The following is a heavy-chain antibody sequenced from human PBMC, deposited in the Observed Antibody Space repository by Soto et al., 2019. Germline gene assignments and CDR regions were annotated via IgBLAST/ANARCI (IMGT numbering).Heavy chain of an antibody. Sequence: EVQLVQSGGGLVQPGGSLRLSCVASGFSFSNFEMNWVRQAPGKGLEWMGGLIAMLGTPTYAKKVQGRATITAGESLTSSYLELRSLRSEDTAVYFCARGAMANFDYWGQGTVVTVSS. V-gene: IGHV3-48*03. D-gene: IGHD5-18*01. CDR2: LIAMLGTP. CDR3: ARGAMANFDY. J-gene: IGHJ4*02. CDR1: GFSFSNFE.